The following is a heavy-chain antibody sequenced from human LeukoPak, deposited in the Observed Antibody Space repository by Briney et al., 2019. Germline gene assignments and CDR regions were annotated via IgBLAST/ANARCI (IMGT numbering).Heavy chain of an antibody. CDR2: INSDGSST. V-gene: IGHV3-74*01. Sequence: GGSLRLSCAASGFIFSSHWMHWVRQVPGKGLVWVSRINSDGSSTSYADSVVGRFTISRDNAKNTLDLQMNSLRDEDTAVYYCARDRGTTDPYYFDYWGQGTLVTVSS. CDR1: GFIFSSHW. CDR3: ARDRGTTDPYYFDY. J-gene: IGHJ4*02. D-gene: IGHD1-1*01.